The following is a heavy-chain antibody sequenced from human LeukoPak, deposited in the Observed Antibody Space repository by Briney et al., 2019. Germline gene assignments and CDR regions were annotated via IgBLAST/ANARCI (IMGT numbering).Heavy chain of an antibody. CDR3: ARAPPYYYYGMDV. CDR2: IYYSGST. J-gene: IGHJ6*02. CDR1: SGSISSYY. V-gene: IGHV4-59*01. Sequence: SETLSLTCTVSSGSISSYYWSWIRQPPGKGLEWIGYIYYSGSTNYNPSLKSRVTISVDTSKNQFSLKLSSVTAADTAVYYCARAPPYYYYGMDVWGQGTTVTVSS.